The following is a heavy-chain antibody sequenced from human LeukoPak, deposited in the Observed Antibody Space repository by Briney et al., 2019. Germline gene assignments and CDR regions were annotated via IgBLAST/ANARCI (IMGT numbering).Heavy chain of an antibody. V-gene: IGHV3-23*01. J-gene: IGHJ4*02. CDR1: EFTFSSYA. CDR2: IRDSGGST. Sequence: GGSLRLSXAASEFTFSSYAMSWVRQAPGKGLEWVSAIRDSGGSTYYADSVKGRFTVSRDNSKNTMYLQMNSLRAEDTAVYYCAKDRRACSSSSCYYRFDYWGQGTLVTVSS. D-gene: IGHD2-2*01. CDR3: AKDRRACSSSSCYYRFDY.